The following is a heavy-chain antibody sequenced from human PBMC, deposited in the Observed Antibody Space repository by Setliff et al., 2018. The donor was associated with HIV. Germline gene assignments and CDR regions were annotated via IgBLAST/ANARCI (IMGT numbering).Heavy chain of an antibody. CDR2: IYHTGST. CDR1: GAPMTSGSFY. V-gene: IGHV4-31*03. J-gene: IGHJ5*02. CDR3: ARVSIAAFGPLNWFDT. Sequence: PSETLSLTCTVSGAPMTSGSFYWSWIRHLPGKGLEWIGYIYHTGSTYNNPSLKSRISISVDTSKNQFSLKLNSVTVADTAVYYCARVSIAAFGPLNWFDTWGQGALVTVSS. D-gene: IGHD6-13*01.